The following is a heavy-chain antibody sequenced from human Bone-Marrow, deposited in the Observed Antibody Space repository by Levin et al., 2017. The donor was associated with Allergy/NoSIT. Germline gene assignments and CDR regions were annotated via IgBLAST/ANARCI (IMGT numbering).Heavy chain of an antibody. J-gene: IGHJ4*02. V-gene: IGHV3-33*01. CDR1: GFTFSTFG. Sequence: GGSLRLSCAASGFTFSTFGMHWVRQAPGKGLEWVALTWSGRDNENYADSVKGRFTISRDNSKNTLYLQMNSLRAEDTAVYYCAREMGFYYGSGSPLDYWGQGTLVTVST. CDR2: TWSGRDNE. D-gene: IGHD3-10*01. CDR3: AREMGFYYGSGSPLDY.